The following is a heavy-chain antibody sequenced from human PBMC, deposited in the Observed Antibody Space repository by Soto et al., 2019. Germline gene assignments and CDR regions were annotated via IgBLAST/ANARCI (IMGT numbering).Heavy chain of an antibody. D-gene: IGHD2-15*01. CDR1: GGTFSNYA. CDR3: ATSLGFCGDDACYSNAFDI. V-gene: IGHV1-69*10. CDR2: VTPIFGIV. J-gene: IGHJ3*02. Sequence: GASVKVSCKASGGTFSNYAISWVRQAPGQGLEWMGGVTPIFGIVKISEKFQGNVTLTADRSTSTAYMEVRSLSSEDTAIYYCATSLGFCGDDACYSNAFDIWGRGTTVTVSS.